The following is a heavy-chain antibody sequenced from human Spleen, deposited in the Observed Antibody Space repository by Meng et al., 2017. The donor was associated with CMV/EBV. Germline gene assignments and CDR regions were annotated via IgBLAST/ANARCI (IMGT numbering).Heavy chain of an antibody. D-gene: IGHD2-8*01. CDR2: IYYSGST. Sequence: SETLSLTCTVSGGSISSSSYYWGWIRQPPGKGLEWIGSIYYSGSTYYNPSLKSRVTISVDTSKNQFSLKLSSVTAADTAVYYCARDDAIPFGAFDIWGQGTMDTVSS. CDR1: GGSISSSSYY. V-gene: IGHV4-39*07. J-gene: IGHJ3*02. CDR3: ARDDAIPFGAFDI.